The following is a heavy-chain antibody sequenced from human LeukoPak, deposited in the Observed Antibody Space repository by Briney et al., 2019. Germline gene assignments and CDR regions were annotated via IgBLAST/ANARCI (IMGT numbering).Heavy chain of an antibody. D-gene: IGHD2-21*02. Sequence: QSGRSLRLSCAASGFTFSSYAMHWVRQAPGKGLEWVAVISYDGSNKYYADSVKGRFTISRDNSKNTLYLQMNSLRAEDTAVYYCARDPLNCGGDCHYYGMDVWGQGTTVTVSS. CDR1: GFTFSSYA. V-gene: IGHV3-30*04. J-gene: IGHJ6*02. CDR2: ISYDGSNK. CDR3: ARDPLNCGGDCHYYGMDV.